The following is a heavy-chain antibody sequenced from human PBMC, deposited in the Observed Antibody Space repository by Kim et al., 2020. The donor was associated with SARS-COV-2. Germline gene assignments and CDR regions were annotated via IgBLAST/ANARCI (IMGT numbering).Heavy chain of an antibody. CDR2: IIPIFGTA. CDR1: GGTFSSYA. J-gene: IGHJ4*02. V-gene: IGHV1-69*13. CDR3: ATNYDSSGVILYYFDY. D-gene: IGHD3-22*01. Sequence: SVKVSCKASGGTFSSYAISWVRQAPGQGLEWMGGIIPIFGTANYAQKFQGRVTITADESTSTAYMELSSLRSEDTAVYYCATNYDSSGVILYYFDYWGQGTLVTVSS.